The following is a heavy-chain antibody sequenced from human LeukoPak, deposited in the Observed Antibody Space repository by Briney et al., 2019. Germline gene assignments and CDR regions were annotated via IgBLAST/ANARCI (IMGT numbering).Heavy chain of an antibody. Sequence: PGGSLRLSCAASGFTFSNYAMSWVRQAPGKGLEWVAGISGTGGSTHYADSVKGRFTISRDNSKNTLYLQMNSLRAEDTAVYYCAHPTGRVAKFDYWGQGTLVTVSS. CDR3: AHPTGRVAKFDY. J-gene: IGHJ4*02. CDR2: ISGTGGST. CDR1: GFTFSNYA. D-gene: IGHD1-14*01. V-gene: IGHV3-23*01.